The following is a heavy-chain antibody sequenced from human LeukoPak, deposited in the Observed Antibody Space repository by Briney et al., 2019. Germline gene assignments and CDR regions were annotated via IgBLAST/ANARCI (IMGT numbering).Heavy chain of an antibody. D-gene: IGHD6-19*01. Sequence: ASVKVSCKASGYTFTSYGISWVRQAPGQGLEWMGWISAYNGNTNYAQKLQGRVTMTTDTSTSTAYMELRSLRSEDTAVYYCAKEEGGQKWLVLFRLGHYYYGMDVWGQGTTVTVSS. CDR1: GYTFTSYG. J-gene: IGHJ6*02. V-gene: IGHV1-18*01. CDR2: ISAYNGNT. CDR3: AKEEGGQKWLVLFRLGHYYYGMDV.